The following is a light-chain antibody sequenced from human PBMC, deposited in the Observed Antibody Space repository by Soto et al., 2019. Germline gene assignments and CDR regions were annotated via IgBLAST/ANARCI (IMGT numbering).Light chain of an antibody. Sequence: EIVLTQSPATLSLSPGERATLSCRASQSVSSYLAWYQQNPGQAPRLLIYGASNSATGIPARFSGSGAGTDFTLAISSLEREDFAVYYYQQRSNWPWTFGQGTKGEIK. CDR1: QSVSSY. J-gene: IGKJ1*01. CDR2: GAS. CDR3: QQRSNWPWT. V-gene: IGKV3-11*01.